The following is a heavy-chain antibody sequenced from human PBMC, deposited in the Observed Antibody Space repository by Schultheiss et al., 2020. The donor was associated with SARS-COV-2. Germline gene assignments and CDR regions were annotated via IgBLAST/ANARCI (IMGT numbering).Heavy chain of an antibody. CDR2: ISYDGSNK. CDR3: AYGMDV. V-gene: IGHV3-30-3*01. Sequence: GGSLRLSCAASGFTFSSYAMHWVRQAPGKGLEWVAVISYDGSNKYYADSVKGRFTISRDNAKNSLYLQMNSLRAEDTAVYYCAYGMDVWGQGTTVTVSS. J-gene: IGHJ6*02. CDR1: GFTFSSYA.